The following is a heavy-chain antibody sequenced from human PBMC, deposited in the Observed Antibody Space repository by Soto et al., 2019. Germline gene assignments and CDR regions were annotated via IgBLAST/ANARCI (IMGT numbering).Heavy chain of an antibody. J-gene: IGHJ5*01. CDR3: ARDILSGGAYPDS. Sequence: SLRLSCAASGFTFSTYTMNWVRQAPGKGLEWISSISSGSSYIYYAGSVKGRFTISRDNAKNSLFLQMNSLRADDTAVYYCARDILSGGAYPDSWGQGTKVTVSS. CDR2: ISSGSSYI. D-gene: IGHD3-10*01. CDR1: GFTFSTYT. V-gene: IGHV3-21*01.